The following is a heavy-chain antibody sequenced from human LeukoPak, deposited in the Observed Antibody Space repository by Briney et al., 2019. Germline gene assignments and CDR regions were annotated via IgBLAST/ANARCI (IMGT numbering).Heavy chain of an antibody. D-gene: IGHD2-15*01. CDR1: GFTFSSYA. V-gene: IGHV3-74*01. Sequence: GGSLRLSCAASGFTFSSYAMSWVRQAPGKGLVWVSRINSDGSSTSYADSVKGRFTISRDNAKNTLYLQMNSLRAEDTAVYYCARPTSYCSGGSCYHYDAFDIWGQGTMVTVSS. CDR2: INSDGSST. CDR3: ARPTSYCSGGSCYHYDAFDI. J-gene: IGHJ3*02.